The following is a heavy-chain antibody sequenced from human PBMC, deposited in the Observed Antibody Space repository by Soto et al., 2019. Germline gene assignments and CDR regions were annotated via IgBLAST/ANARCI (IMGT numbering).Heavy chain of an antibody. CDR2: ISYDGSNK. Sequence: TGGSLRLSCAASGFTFSSYGMHWVRQAPGKGLEWVAVISYDGSNKYYADSVKGRFTISRDNSKNTLYLQMNSLRAEDTAVYYCAKDRRYCTNGVWGCYYYYYGMDVWGQGTTVTVSS. D-gene: IGHD2-8*01. V-gene: IGHV3-30*18. CDR3: AKDRRYCTNGVWGCYYYYYGMDV. J-gene: IGHJ6*02. CDR1: GFTFSSYG.